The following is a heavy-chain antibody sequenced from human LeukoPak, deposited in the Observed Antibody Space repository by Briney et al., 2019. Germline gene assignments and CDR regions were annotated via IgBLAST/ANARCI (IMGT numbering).Heavy chain of an antibody. D-gene: IGHD3-10*01. CDR3: ARVYRLIWFGDLAFDI. CDR1: GGSFSGYY. CDR2: INYSGST. J-gene: IGHJ3*02. V-gene: IGHV4-34*01. Sequence: SETLSLTCAVYGGSFSGYYWSWIRQPPGKGLEWIGEINYSGSTNYNPSLKSRVTISVDTSKKQFSLKRSSVTAADTAVYYCARVYRLIWFGDLAFDIWGQGTMVTVSS.